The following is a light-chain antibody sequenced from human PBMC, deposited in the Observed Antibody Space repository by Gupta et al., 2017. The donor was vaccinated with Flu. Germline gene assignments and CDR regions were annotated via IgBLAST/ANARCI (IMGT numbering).Light chain of an antibody. CDR3: QQYGSSLYS. Sequence: ATLSCRASQSVSSSYLAWYQQKPGQAPRLPIYGASSRATGIPDRFSGSGSGTDFTLTISRLEPEDFAVYYCQQYGSSLYSFGQGTKLEIK. V-gene: IGKV3-20*01. CDR1: QSVSSSY. J-gene: IGKJ2*03. CDR2: GAS.